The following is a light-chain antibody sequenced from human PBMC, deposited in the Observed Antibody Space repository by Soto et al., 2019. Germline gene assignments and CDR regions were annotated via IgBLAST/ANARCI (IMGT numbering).Light chain of an antibody. V-gene: IGKV3-20*01. Sequence: DIVLTQSPGTLSLSPGKRATLSCRASQSVSSSYLAWYQQRPGQAPRLLIYGASSRATGIPDRFSGSGSGTDFTLTISRLEPEDFAVYYCQQYGDSPFTFGPRTKVDVK. J-gene: IGKJ3*01. CDR1: QSVSSSY. CDR2: GAS. CDR3: QQYGDSPFT.